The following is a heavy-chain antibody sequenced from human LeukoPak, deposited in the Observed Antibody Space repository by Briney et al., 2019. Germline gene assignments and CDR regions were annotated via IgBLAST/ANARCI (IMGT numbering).Heavy chain of an antibody. J-gene: IGHJ4*02. D-gene: IGHD1-26*01. CDR2: INPNSGGT. CDR1: GYTFSGHY. V-gene: IGHV1-2*02. CDR3: ARVNSFEVGSYGYFDY. Sequence: ASVKVSCKASGYTFSGHYMHWVRQAPGQGLEWMGWINPNSGGTNSAQKFQGRVTMTRDTSISTAYMELSSLRSEDTAVYYCARVNSFEVGSYGYFDYWGQGTLVTVSS.